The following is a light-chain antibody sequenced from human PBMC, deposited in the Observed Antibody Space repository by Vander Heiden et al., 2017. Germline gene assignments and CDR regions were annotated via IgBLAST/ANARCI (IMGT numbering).Light chain of an antibody. J-gene: IGKJ3*01. CDR2: DAS. CDR1: QSVSSY. Sequence: EIVLTQSPATLSLSPGERAPLSCRASQSVSSYLAWYQQKPGQAPRLLIYDASNRATGIPARFSGSGSGTDFTLTISSLEPEDFAVYYCQQRSNWPLFGPGTKVDIK. CDR3: QQRSNWPL. V-gene: IGKV3-11*01.